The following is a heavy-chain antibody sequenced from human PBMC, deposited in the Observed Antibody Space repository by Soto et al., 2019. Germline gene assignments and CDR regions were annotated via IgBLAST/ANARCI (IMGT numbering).Heavy chain of an antibody. D-gene: IGHD2-2*01. V-gene: IGHV5-10-1*01. J-gene: IGHJ5*02. CDR1: GYTFTTFW. CDR3: ARIYCTTTTCDSWFDP. Sequence: GESLKISCTGFGYTFTTFWISWVRQMPGKGLEWMGRIDPGDAYATYSPAFQGHVTISADKATSTAYLQWSSLKASDTAMYFCARIYCTTTTCDSWFDPWGQGTLVTVSS. CDR2: IDPGDAYA.